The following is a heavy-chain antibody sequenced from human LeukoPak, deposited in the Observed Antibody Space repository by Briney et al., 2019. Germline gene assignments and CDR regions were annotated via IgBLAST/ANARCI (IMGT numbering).Heavy chain of an antibody. J-gene: IGHJ3*02. D-gene: IGHD3-3*01. V-gene: IGHV4-59*12. Sequence: SETLSLTCTVSGGSISSYYWSWIRQPPGKGLEWIGYIYYSGSTNYNPSLKSRVTISVDTSKNQFSLKLSSVTAADTAVYYCARDLITIFGVVHDAFDIWGQGTMVTVSS. CDR1: GGSISSYY. CDR2: IYYSGST. CDR3: ARDLITIFGVVHDAFDI.